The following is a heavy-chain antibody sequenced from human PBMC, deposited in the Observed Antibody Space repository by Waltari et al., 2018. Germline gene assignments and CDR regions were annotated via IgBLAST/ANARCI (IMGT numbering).Heavy chain of an antibody. D-gene: IGHD1-26*01. CDR1: GDSFSSHF. V-gene: IGHV4-59*11. J-gene: IGHJ4*02. CDR3: ARGHGGSYYVFDY. Sequence: QVQLQESGPGLVKPSETLSLTCSVSGDSFSSHFWSWFRQPTGTGLQWLGYIYYSGGADYNPSRKSRVTISVDTSKNQFSLKLTSVIAADTAVYYCARGHGGSYYVFDYWGQGTLVTVSS. CDR2: IYYSGGA.